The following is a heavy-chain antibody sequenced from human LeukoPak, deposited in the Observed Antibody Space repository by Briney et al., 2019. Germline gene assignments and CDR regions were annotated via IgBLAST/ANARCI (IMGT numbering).Heavy chain of an antibody. V-gene: IGHV3-21*01. CDR3: ARDRARFDY. Sequence: PGGSLRLPCAASGFTLSSYSMNWVRQAPGKGLEWVSSISISSSYIYYADSVKGRFTIYRDNAKNSLYLQMNSLRAEDTAVYYCARDRARFDYWGQGALVTVCS. CDR2: ISISSSYI. CDR1: GFTLSSYS. D-gene: IGHD3-10*01. J-gene: IGHJ4*02.